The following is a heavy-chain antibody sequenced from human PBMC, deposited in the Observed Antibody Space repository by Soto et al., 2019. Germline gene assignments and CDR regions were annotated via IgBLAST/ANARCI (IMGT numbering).Heavy chain of an antibody. CDR2: IYYSGST. Sequence: SETLSLTCAISGGYISSYYWSWIRQAPGKGLEWIGYIYYSGSTYYNPSLKGRLTISVDTSKNQFSLKLGSVTAADTAVYYCARDTPYYYGIDVWGQGTTVTVSS. J-gene: IGHJ6*02. V-gene: IGHV4-59*01. CDR3: ARDTPYYYGIDV. CDR1: GGYISSYY.